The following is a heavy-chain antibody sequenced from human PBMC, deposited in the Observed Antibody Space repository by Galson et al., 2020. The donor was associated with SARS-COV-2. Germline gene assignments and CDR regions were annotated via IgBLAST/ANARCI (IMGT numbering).Heavy chain of an antibody. CDR1: GFTFSDYY. Sequence: GGSLRLSCAASGFTFSDYYMSWIRQAPGKGLEWVAYISSTGSTRYYTDSVKGRFTISRDNAENSVDLQMNSPRAEDTAVYYCARHLRGWIPNDAFDIWGQGTMVTVSS. CDR3: ARHLRGWIPNDAFDI. V-gene: IGHV3-11*01. D-gene: IGHD5-18*01. CDR2: ISSTGSTR. J-gene: IGHJ3*02.